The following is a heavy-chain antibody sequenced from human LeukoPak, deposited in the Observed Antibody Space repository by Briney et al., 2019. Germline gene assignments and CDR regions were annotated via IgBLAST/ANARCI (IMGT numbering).Heavy chain of an antibody. J-gene: IGHJ4*02. CDR3: ARATLRGYSYGFDY. CDR1: GYTFTSYG. CDR2: ISAYNGNT. V-gene: IGHV1-18*01. Sequence: ASVKVPCKASGYTFTSYGISWVRQAPGQGLEWMGWISAYNGNTNYAQKLQGRVTMTTDTSTSTAYMELRSLRSDDTAVYYCARATLRGYSYGFDYWGQGTLVTVSS. D-gene: IGHD5-18*01.